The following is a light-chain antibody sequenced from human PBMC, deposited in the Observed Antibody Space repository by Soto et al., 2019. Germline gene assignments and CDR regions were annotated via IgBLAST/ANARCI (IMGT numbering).Light chain of an antibody. CDR1: QSVNIY. V-gene: IGKV3D-15*01. Sequence: IVMTQSPATLSVSPGERATLSCRASQSVNIYLAWYQQKPGQAPRLXIFGASSRANGIPGRFSGSGSWTELNLTISSLQSQDFAVYFCQQYDDWLRLTFGGGTKVDIK. J-gene: IGKJ4*01. CDR2: GAS. CDR3: QQYDDWLRLT.